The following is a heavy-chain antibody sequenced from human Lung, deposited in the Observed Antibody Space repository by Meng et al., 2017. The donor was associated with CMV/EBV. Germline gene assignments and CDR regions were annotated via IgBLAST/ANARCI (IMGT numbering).Heavy chain of an antibody. J-gene: IGHJ4*02. CDR1: GFTFSSYA. D-gene: IGHD3-16*01. CDR3: ARDPGFGFSSALDY. V-gene: IGHV3-30*04. Sequence: GGSXRLXXAASGFTFSSYAMHWVRQAPGKGLEWVAVISYDGSNKYYADSVKGRFTISRDNSKNTLYLQMNSLRAEDTAVYYCARDPGFGFSSALDYWGQGTXVTVSS. CDR2: ISYDGSNK.